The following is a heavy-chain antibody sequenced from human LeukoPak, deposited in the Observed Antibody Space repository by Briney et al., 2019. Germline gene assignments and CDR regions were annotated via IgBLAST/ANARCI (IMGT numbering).Heavy chain of an antibody. V-gene: IGHV4-38-2*02. Sequence: SETLSLTCTVSGYSISSGYYWGWIRQPPGKGLEWIGSIYHSGSTYYNPSLKSRVTISVDTSKNQFSLKLSSVTAADTAVYYCAKDSAGCGYCGGGGCSLCGFDYWGQGTLVTVSS. CDR2: IYHSGST. CDR1: GYSISSGYY. J-gene: IGHJ4*02. D-gene: IGHD2-15*01. CDR3: AKDSAGCGYCGGGGCSLCGFDY.